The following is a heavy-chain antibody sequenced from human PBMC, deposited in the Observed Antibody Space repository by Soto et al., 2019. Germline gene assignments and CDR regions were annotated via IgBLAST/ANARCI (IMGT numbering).Heavy chain of an antibody. J-gene: IGHJ3*02. V-gene: IGHV1-69*15. D-gene: IGHD4-4*01. Sequence: QVQLVQSETEVRKPGSSVKVSCRASGGTFGSNAISWVRQAPGQGLEWMGNILPIFGTTKSSQKFQGRVTIPADESTNTAYMELSSLRSEDMAIYFCAREEYTFGPGAVSVAFDIWGQGTMVTVSS. CDR3: AREEYTFGPGAVSVAFDI. CDR2: ILPIFGTT. CDR1: GGTFGSNA.